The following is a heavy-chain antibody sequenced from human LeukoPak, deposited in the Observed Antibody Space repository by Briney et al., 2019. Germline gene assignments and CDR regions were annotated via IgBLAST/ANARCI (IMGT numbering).Heavy chain of an antibody. J-gene: IGHJ3*02. CDR3: ARGHPYYDILTGYYGARAFDI. CDR1: GYTLTELS. Sequence: GASVKVSCKVSGYTLTELSMHWVRQAPGKGLEWMGGFDPEDGETIYAQKFQGRVTMTRNTSISTAYMELSSLRSEDTAVYYCARGHPYYDILTGYYGARAFDIWGQGTMVTVSS. V-gene: IGHV1-24*01. D-gene: IGHD3-9*01. CDR2: FDPEDGET.